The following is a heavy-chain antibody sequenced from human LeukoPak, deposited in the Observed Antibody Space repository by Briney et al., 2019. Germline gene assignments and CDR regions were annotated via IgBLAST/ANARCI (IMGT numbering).Heavy chain of an antibody. CDR1: GFIFSTYA. J-gene: IGHJ4*02. D-gene: IGHD6-6*01. CDR3: AKDEYSSSFDY. V-gene: IGHV3-23*01. CDR2: TSGNGVKT. Sequence: PGGSLRLSCAASGFIFSTYALSWVRQAPGKGLEWVSATSGNGVKTYYADSVKGRFTISRDNSKNTLYLQMNSLRAEDTAVYYCAKDEYSSSFDYWGQGTLVTVSS.